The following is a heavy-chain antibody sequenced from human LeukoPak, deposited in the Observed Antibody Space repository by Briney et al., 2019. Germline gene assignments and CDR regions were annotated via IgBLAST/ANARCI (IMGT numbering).Heavy chain of an antibody. J-gene: IGHJ4*02. CDR3: ATSFMIRGN. D-gene: IGHD3-16*01. Sequence: TGGSLRLSCAASGFRFSDISMNWVRQAPGKGLEWVSSISSSSSNIYYADSVKGRFTIFRDNAKNSLYLQMNSLKAEDTAVYYCATSFMIRGNWGQGTLVTVSS. CDR2: ISSSSSNI. CDR1: GFRFSDIS. V-gene: IGHV3-21*01.